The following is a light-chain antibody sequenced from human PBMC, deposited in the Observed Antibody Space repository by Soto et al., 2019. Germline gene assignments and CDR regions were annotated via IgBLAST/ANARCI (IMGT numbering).Light chain of an antibody. V-gene: IGLV2-23*02. CDR3: CSYAGSSTPYV. J-gene: IGLJ1*01. CDR1: SSDFGSYNL. Sequence: QSVLTQPASVSGSPGQSITISCTGTSSDFGSYNLVSWYQQHPGKAPKLMIYEVSKRPSGVSNRFSGSKSGITASLTISGLQAEDEADYYCCSYAGSSTPYVFGTGTKVTVL. CDR2: EVS.